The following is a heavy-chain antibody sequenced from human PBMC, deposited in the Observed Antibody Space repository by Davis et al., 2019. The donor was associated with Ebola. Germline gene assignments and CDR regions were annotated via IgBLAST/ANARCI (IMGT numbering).Heavy chain of an antibody. CDR1: GGSISSHY. CDR2: IYYSGST. V-gene: IGHV4-59*11. J-gene: IGHJ6*02. Sequence: PGGSLRLSCTVSGGSISSHYWSWIRQPPGKGLEWIGYIYYSGSTNYNPSLKSRVTISVDTSKNQFSLKLSSVTAADTAVYYCARLVLVQGVTHFYYYYGMDVWGQGTTVTVSS. D-gene: IGHD3-10*01. CDR3: ARLVLVQGVTHFYYYYGMDV.